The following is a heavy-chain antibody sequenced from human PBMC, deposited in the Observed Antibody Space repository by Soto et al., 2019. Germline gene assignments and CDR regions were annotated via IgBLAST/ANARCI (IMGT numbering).Heavy chain of an antibody. CDR2: INPNSGGT. CDR3: ARGRQPYRSGSTGFDY. Sequence: QVQLVQSGAEVKKPGASVKVSCKASGYTFTGYYMHWVRQAPGQGLEWMGWINPNSGGTNYAQKFQGWVTMTRDTSISTAYMELSRLRSDDTAVYYCARGRQPYRSGSTGFDYWGQGTLVTVSS. CDR1: GYTFTGYY. V-gene: IGHV1-2*04. J-gene: IGHJ4*02. D-gene: IGHD5-12*01.